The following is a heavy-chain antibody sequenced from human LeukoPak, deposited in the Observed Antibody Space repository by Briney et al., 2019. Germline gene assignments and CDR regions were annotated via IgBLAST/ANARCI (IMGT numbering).Heavy chain of an antibody. V-gene: IGHV3-23*01. Sequence: GGSLRLSCTASGFTFSTYAMVWVRQAPGRGLEWVSAISTSGADTTYADSVKGRFIVSRDNSKNTLSLQMNNLRADDTALYYCAKGQSGAWRDYWSQGTLVTVSS. CDR3: AKGQSGAWRDY. J-gene: IGHJ4*02. CDR2: ISTSGADT. CDR1: GFTFSTYA. D-gene: IGHD1-1*01.